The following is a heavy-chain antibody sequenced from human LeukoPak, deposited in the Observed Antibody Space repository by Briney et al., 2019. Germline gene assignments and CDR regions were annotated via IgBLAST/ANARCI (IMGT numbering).Heavy chain of an antibody. V-gene: IGHV3-30-3*01. CDR3: ARESSGYYLDY. Sequence: GRSLRLSCAASGFTFSSYAMHWVRQAPGKGLEWVAVISYDGSNKYYADSVKGRFTISRDNSKNTLYLQMNSLRAEDTAVYYCARESSGYYLDYWSQGTLVTVSS. CDR1: GFTFSSYA. CDR2: ISYDGSNK. D-gene: IGHD3-22*01. J-gene: IGHJ4*02.